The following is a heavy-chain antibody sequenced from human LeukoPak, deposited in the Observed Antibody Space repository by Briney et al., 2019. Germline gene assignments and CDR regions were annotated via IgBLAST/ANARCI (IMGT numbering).Heavy chain of an antibody. CDR2: IYYSGST. D-gene: IGHD2-2*01. CDR1: GGSISSGGYY. Sequence: PSETLSLTCTVSGGSISSGGYYWSWIRQHPGKGLEWIGYIYYSGSTYYNPSLKSRVTISVDTSKNQFSLKRSSVTAADTAVYYCARQHIGYCSSTSCYVDYWGQGTLVTVSS. CDR3: ARQHIGYCSSTSCYVDY. J-gene: IGHJ4*02. V-gene: IGHV4-31*03.